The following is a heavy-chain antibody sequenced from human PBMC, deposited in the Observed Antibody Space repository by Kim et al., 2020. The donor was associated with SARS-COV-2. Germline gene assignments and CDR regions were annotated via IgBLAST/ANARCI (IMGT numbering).Heavy chain of an antibody. CDR2: IYHSGST. CDR3: ARDKQMFASYYYYGMDV. CDR1: GYSISSGYY. D-gene: IGHD3-10*02. J-gene: IGHJ6*02. Sequence: SETLSLTCTVSGYSISSGYYWGWIRQPPGKGLEWIGSIYHSGSTYYNPSLKSRVTISVDTSKNQFSLKLSSVTAADTAVYYCARDKQMFASYYYYGMDVWGQGTTVTVSS. V-gene: IGHV4-38-2*02.